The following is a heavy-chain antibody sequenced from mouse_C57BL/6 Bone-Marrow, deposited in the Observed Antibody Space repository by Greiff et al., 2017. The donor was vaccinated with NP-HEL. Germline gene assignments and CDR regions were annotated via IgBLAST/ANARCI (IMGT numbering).Heavy chain of an antibody. D-gene: IGHD1-1*01. Sequence: VQLQQSGPELVKPGASVKMSCKASGYTFTDYNMHWVKQSHGKSLEWIGYINPNNGGTSYNQKFKGKATLTVNKSYSTAYMELRSLTSEDSAVYYCARGWFDYYGSGQYYYAMDYWGQGTSVTVSS. CDR3: ARGWFDYYGSGQYYYAMDY. CDR1: GYTFTDYN. V-gene: IGHV1-22*01. CDR2: INPNNGGT. J-gene: IGHJ4*01.